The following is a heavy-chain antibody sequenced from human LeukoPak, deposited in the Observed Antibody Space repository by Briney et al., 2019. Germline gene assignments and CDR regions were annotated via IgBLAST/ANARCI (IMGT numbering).Heavy chain of an antibody. V-gene: IGHV4-39*01. CDR3: ARHKSRYCSGGSCYSGMYNWFDP. D-gene: IGHD2-15*01. Sequence: SETLSLTCTVSGGSISSSSYYWGWIRQPPGKGLEWIGSIYYSGSTYCNPSLKSRVTISVDTSKNQFSLKLSSVTAADTAVYYCARHKSRYCSGGSCYSGMYNWFDPWGQGTLVTVSS. J-gene: IGHJ5*02. CDR1: GGSISSSSYY. CDR2: IYYSGST.